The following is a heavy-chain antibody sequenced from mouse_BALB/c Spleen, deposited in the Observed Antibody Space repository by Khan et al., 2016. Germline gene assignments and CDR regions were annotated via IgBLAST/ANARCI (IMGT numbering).Heavy chain of an antibody. CDR2: INTYTGEP. J-gene: IGHJ1*01. CDR3: ARYYYGSSSYFDV. V-gene: IGHV9-3-1*01. Sequence: QIQLVQSGPELKKPGETVKISCKASGYTFTNYGMNWVKQAPGKGLKWMGWINTYTGEPTYADDFKGRFAFSLETSASTAYLQINNLKNEDTATYCCARYYYGSSSYFDVWGAGTTVTVSS. D-gene: IGHD1-1*01. CDR1: GYTFTNYG.